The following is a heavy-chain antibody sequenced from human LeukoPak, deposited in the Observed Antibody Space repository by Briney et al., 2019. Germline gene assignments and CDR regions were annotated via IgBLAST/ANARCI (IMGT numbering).Heavy chain of an antibody. V-gene: IGHV3-23*01. J-gene: IGHJ4*02. D-gene: IGHD3-22*01. CDR2: ISGSGGST. Sequence: GGSLRLSCAASGFTFSSYAMSWVRQAPGKGLEWVSAISGSGGSTYYADSVKGRFTISRDSSKNTLYLQMNSLRAEDTAVYYCAKDLLGYYYDSSGYYSIPGDYWGQGTLVTVSP. CDR3: AKDLLGYYYDSSGYYSIPGDY. CDR1: GFTFSSYA.